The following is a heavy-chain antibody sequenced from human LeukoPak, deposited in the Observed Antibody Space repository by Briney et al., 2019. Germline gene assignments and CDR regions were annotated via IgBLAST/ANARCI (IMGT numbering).Heavy chain of an antibody. V-gene: IGHV4-4*07. CDR1: GVSISNYY. CDR3: ARDREIYDFWKGNGNWFDP. Sequence: PSETLSLTRTVSGVSISNYYWSWIRQPAGKRLEWIGRIYASGSTDYNPSLKSRVTMSVDTSKNQFSLRLTSLTAADTAIYYCARDREIYDFWKGNGNWFDPWGQGTLVTVSS. D-gene: IGHD3-3*01. CDR2: IYASGST. J-gene: IGHJ5*02.